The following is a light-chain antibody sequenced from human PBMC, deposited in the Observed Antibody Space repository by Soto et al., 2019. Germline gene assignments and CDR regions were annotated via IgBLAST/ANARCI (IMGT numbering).Light chain of an antibody. CDR1: QSVGSN. CDR3: QQHGSSPIT. Sequence: EIVLTHSPATLSVSPLEGATLYSRASQSVGSNLAWHQQKPGQTPRLLVYGASSRATGIPDRFSGSGSGTDFTLTISRLEPEDFAVYYCQQHGSSPITFGQGTRLEN. V-gene: IGKV3-20*01. CDR2: GAS. J-gene: IGKJ5*01.